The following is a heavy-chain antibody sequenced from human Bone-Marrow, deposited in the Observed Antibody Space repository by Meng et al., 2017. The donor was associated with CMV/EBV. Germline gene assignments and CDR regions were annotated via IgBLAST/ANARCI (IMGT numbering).Heavy chain of an antibody. V-gene: IGHV4-38-2*02. D-gene: IGHD2-2*02. J-gene: IGHJ4*02. CDR3: ARVTFKQLLYVQDY. CDR1: GYSISSGYY. Sequence: SETLSPTCTVSGYSISSGYYWGWIRQPPGKGLEWIGSIYHSGSTYYNPSLKSRVTISVDTPKNQFSLKLSSVTAADTAVYYCARVTFKQLLYVQDYWGQRTLVTVSS. CDR2: IYHSGST.